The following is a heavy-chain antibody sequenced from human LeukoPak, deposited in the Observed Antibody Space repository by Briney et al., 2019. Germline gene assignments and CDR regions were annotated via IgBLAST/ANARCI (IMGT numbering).Heavy chain of an antibody. J-gene: IGHJ4*02. D-gene: IGHD4-17*01. Sequence: SEALSLTCEVSGGSFRVYYWTWIRQSPGKGLEWIAEINHSGSTDYNPSLKSRVTISVDASKNQFSLKLTSVTAADTALYFCASAHALTTGFDFWGRGTLVTVSS. V-gene: IGHV4-34*01. CDR3: ASAHALTTGFDF. CDR1: GGSFRVYY. CDR2: INHSGST.